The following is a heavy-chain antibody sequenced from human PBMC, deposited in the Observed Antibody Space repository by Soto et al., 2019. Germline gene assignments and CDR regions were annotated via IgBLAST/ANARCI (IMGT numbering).Heavy chain of an antibody. J-gene: IGHJ6*02. CDR3: ASDSIAAADNAYYYGMDV. D-gene: IGHD6-13*01. CDR2: MNPDSGNT. V-gene: IGHV1-8*01. CDR1: GYTFTSYD. Sequence: ASVEVSCKASGYTFTSYDINWVLQATGQELEWMGWMNPDSGNTGYAQKFQGRVTMTRNPSISTAYMELSSLISEDTAVYYCASDSIAAADNAYYYGMDVWGQGPTVTV.